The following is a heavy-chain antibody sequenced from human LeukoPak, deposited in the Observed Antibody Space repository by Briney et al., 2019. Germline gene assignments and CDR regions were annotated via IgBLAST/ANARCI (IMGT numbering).Heavy chain of an antibody. J-gene: IGHJ4*02. CDR1: GYTFTGYY. D-gene: IGHD6-6*01. CDR2: INPNSGGT. Sequence: ASVKVSCKASGYTFTGYYMHWVRQAPGQGLERMGRINPNSGGTNYAQKFQGRVTMTRDTSISTAYMELSRLRSDDTAVYYCARGKSIAAHYYFDYWGQGTLVTVSS. CDR3: ARGKSIAAHYYFDY. V-gene: IGHV1-2*06.